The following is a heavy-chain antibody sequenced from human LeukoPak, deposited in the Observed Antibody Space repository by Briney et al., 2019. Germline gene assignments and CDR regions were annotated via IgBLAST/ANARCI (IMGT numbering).Heavy chain of an antibody. J-gene: IGHJ4*02. CDR3: AREFSGYDFDC. V-gene: IGHV4-34*01. CDR1: GGSFSGYY. CDR2: INHSGRT. D-gene: IGHD5-12*01. Sequence: SETLSLTCAVYGGSFSGYYWSWIRQSPGKGLEWIGEINHSGRTNYSPSLKSRVTISVDTSKNQFSLKLSSVTAADTAVYYCAREFSGYDFDCWGQGTLVTVSS.